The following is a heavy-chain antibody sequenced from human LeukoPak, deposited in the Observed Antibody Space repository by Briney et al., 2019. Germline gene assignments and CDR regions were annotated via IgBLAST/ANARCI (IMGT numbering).Heavy chain of an antibody. CDR2: ISGSGGST. D-gene: IGHD6-6*01. V-gene: IGHV3-23*01. J-gene: IGHJ3*02. CDR3: ARVLKQLVDIHDAFDI. Sequence: PGGTLRLSCAASGFTFSSYGMSWVRQAPGKGLEWVSAISGSGGSTYYADSVKGRFTISRDNAKNSLYLQMNSLRAEDTAVYYCARVLKQLVDIHDAFDIWGQGTMVTVSS. CDR1: GFTFSSYG.